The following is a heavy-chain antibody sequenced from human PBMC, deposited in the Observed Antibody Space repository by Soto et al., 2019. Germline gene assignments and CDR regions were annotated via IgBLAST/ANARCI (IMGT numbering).Heavy chain of an antibody. Sequence: GGSLRLSCAASGFTFSSYGMHWVRQAPGKGLEWVAVISYDGNDKQYADSVKGRFTISRDNSKNTLYLEMNSLRAEDTAVYYCAKTFGDSNGYFVNWLDPWGQGAPVTVSS. CDR2: ISYDGNDK. V-gene: IGHV3-30*18. CDR1: GFTFSSYG. CDR3: AKTFGDSNGYFVNWLDP. D-gene: IGHD3-22*01. J-gene: IGHJ5*02.